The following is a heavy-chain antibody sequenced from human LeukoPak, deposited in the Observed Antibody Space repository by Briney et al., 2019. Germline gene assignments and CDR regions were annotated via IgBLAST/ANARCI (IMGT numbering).Heavy chain of an antibody. CDR2: ISGGGGST. CDR3: AKDLGGKPYYYYGMDV. V-gene: IGHV3-23*01. CDR1: GFTFSSYA. Sequence: GGSLRLSCAASGFTFSSYAMSWVRQAPGKGLEWVSAISGGGGSTYYADSVKGRFTISRDNSKNTLYLQMNSLRVEDTAVYYCAKDLGGKPYYYYGMDVWGQGTTVTVSS. J-gene: IGHJ6*02.